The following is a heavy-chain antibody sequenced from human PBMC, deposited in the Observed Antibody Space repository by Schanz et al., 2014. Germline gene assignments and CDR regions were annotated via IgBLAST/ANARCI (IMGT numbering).Heavy chain of an antibody. D-gene: IGHD6-19*01. J-gene: IGHJ4*02. Sequence: EVQLVESGGYLVQPGGSLRLSCSASGFTFSSYAMHWVRQAPGKGLEWVSYISSSGTTIYYADSVKGRFSISRDNAKNSLFLQMNRLRAEDTALYYCAIIGVMVAVAGTRADSWGQGTLVTVSS. CDR3: AIIGVMVAVAGTRADS. V-gene: IGHV3-48*03. CDR1: GFTFSSYA. CDR2: ISSSGTTI.